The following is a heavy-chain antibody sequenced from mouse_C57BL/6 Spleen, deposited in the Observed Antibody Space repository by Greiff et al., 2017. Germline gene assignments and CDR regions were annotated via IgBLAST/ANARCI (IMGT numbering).Heavy chain of an antibody. CDR3: ARVCGGDYYAMDY. J-gene: IGHJ4*01. D-gene: IGHD6-1*01. CDR2: IYPGSGST. V-gene: IGHV1-55*01. Sequence: VQLQQPGAELVKPGASVKMSCKASGYTFTSYWITWVKQRPGQGLEWIGEIYPGSGSTNYNEKFKSKATLTVDTSSSTAYMQLSSLTSEDSAVYYCARVCGGDYYAMDYWGQGTSVTVSS. CDR1: GYTFTSYW.